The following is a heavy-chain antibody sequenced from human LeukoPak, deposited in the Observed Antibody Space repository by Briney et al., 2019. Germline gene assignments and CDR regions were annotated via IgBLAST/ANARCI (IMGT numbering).Heavy chain of an antibody. V-gene: IGHV1-69*04. CDR1: GGTFSSYA. CDR3: AREPYCGGDCYNAEYFQH. J-gene: IGHJ1*01. D-gene: IGHD2-21*02. CDR2: IIHILGIA. Sequence: ASVTVSCKASGGTFSSYAISWVRQAPGQGLEWMGRIIHILGIANYAQKFQGRVTITADKSTSTAYMELSSLRSEDTAVYYCAREPYCGGDCYNAEYFQHWGQGTLVTVSS.